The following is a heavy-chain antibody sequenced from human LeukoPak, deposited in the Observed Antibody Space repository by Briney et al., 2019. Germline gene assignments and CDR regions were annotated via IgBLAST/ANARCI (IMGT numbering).Heavy chain of an antibody. CDR3: ARDPSALAGYFDY. CDR1: GFTFSPYW. J-gene: IGHJ4*02. V-gene: IGHV3-74*01. D-gene: IGHD2-2*03. Sequence: PGGSLRLSCAASGFTFSPYWMHWVRRAPGKGLVWVSCIDSDGSSTTYADSVKGRFTISRDNAENTLYLQMNSLRAEDTAVYYCARDPSALAGYFDYWGQGTLVTVSS. CDR2: IDSDGSST.